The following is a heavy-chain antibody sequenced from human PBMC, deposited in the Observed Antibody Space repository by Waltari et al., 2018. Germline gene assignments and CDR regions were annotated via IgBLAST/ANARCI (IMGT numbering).Heavy chain of an antibody. CDR1: GYSFTSYW. CDR2: IYPGESDT. V-gene: IGHV5-51*01. CDR3: ARGYYDFWSGQDY. J-gene: IGHJ4*02. D-gene: IGHD3-3*01. Sequence: EVQLVQSGAEVKKPGESLKISCKGSGYSFTSYWSGWVPQRPGKGREWMGIIYPGESDTRYRPSFQGQVTISADKSISTAYLQWRSLKASDTAMYYCARGYYDFWSGQDYWGQGTLVTVSS.